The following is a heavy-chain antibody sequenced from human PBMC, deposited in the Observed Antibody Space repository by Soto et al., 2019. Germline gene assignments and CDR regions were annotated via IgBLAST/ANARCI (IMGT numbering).Heavy chain of an antibody. Sequence: SETLSLTCTVSGGSISSYYWSWIRQPPGKGLEWIGYIYYSGSTNYNPSLKSRVTISVDTSKNQFSLKLSSVTAADTAVYYCTCIYCSCWYTQPXFYYCGQGSLVTVSS. J-gene: IGHJ4*02. D-gene: IGHD6-19*01. CDR2: IYYSGST. CDR1: GGSISSYY. CDR3: TCIYCSCWYTQPXFYY. V-gene: IGHV4-59*08.